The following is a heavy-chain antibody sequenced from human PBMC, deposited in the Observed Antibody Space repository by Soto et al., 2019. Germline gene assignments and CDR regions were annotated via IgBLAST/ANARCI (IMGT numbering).Heavy chain of an antibody. J-gene: IGHJ6*02. CDR3: ARDQYSSSWYYYGMDV. D-gene: IGHD6-13*01. Sequence: GGSLSLSCAASGFTFSSYEMNWVRQAPGKGLEWVSYISSSGSTIYYADSVKGRFTISRDNAKNSLYLQMNSLRAEDTAVYYCARDQYSSSWYYYGMDVWGQGTTVTVSS. CDR2: ISSSGSTI. CDR1: GFTFSSYE. V-gene: IGHV3-48*03.